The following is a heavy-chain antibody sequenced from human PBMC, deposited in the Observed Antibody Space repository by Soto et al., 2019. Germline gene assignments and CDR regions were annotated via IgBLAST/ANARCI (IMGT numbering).Heavy chain of an antibody. Sequence: QVQLVESGGGVVQPGRSLRLSCAASGFTFSSYGMHWVRQAPGKGLEWVAVIWYDGSNKYYADSVKGRFTIARDNSKNTLYLQMNSLRAEDTAVYYCATRLWAMCVLYAFDIWGQGTMVTVSS. D-gene: IGHD2-2*01. V-gene: IGHV3-33*01. CDR3: ATRLWAMCVLYAFDI. CDR1: GFTFSSYG. J-gene: IGHJ3*02. CDR2: IWYDGSNK.